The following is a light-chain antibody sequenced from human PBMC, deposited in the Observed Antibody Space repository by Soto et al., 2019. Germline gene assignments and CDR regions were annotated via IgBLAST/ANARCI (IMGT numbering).Light chain of an antibody. CDR1: QSVSGH. J-gene: IGKJ2*01. CDR2: DAS. V-gene: IGKV3-11*01. Sequence: EIVLTQSPATLSLSPGERATLSCRASQSVSGHLAWYQQKPGQAPRLLIYDASNRASGIPARFSGSWSGTDFTLTISSVEPEDFAGYYCQQRNDWPRTFGQGTKLDIK. CDR3: QQRNDWPRT.